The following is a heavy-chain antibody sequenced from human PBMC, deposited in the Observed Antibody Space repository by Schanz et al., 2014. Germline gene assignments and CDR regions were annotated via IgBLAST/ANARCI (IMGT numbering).Heavy chain of an antibody. CDR2: ISAFDDKT. D-gene: IGHD3-9*01. J-gene: IGHJ3*01. CDR1: GYSFTTYG. CDR3: ARETTISTGGACDV. Sequence: QVQLVQSAPEVKKPGASVKVSCKASGYSFTTYGLNWVRQAPGQGPEWMGWISAFDDKTDYAQNFQGRLIMTTDTSTPTVDMERRGLPSDDTAVYYSARETTISTGGACDVWGQGTMVTVSS. V-gene: IGHV1-18*01.